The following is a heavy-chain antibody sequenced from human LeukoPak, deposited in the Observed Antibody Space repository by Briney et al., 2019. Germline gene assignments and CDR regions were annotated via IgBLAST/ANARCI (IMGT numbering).Heavy chain of an antibody. J-gene: IGHJ2*01. CDR1: GFSFTNVW. CDR2: IQSYTDGGST. D-gene: IGHD3-10*01. V-gene: IGHV3-15*01. CDR3: ATDSGERYYGLYWSFDL. Sequence: GGSLRLSCAVSGFSFTNVWMSWVRQAPGKGQEWVGRIQSYTDGGSTNFAPPVRGRFTISRDDYRNTVYLQMNSLKTEDTAVYYCATDSGERYYGLYWSFDLWGRGSLVTVSS.